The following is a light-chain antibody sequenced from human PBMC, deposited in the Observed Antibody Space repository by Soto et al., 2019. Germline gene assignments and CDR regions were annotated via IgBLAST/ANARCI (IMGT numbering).Light chain of an antibody. CDR3: QQHYPTPEIT. CDR1: RSISSD. Sequence: IQMTQPPSARGAAGGYRVSMACRTSRSISSDLNWYQQKKAKDPHLLMYGASYLKSGVPPRLSGSGSGTDFTITISSMQPEDFAIYYCQQHYPTPEITFGQGTRLEI. V-gene: IGKV1-39*01. J-gene: IGKJ5*01. CDR2: GAS.